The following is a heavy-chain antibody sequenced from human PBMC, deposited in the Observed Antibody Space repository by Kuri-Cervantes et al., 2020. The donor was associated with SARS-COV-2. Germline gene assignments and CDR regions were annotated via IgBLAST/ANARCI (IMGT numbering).Heavy chain of an antibody. J-gene: IGHJ1*01. D-gene: IGHD3-3*01. CDR2: IYQAGST. Sequence: LRLSCAVSGYSISSGGYSWSWIRQPPGKGLEWIGSIYQAGSTFYNPSLKSRVSIALDRSKNQYSLNLSSVTAADTAVYYCVAAILGVDTGYFQHWGQGTLVTVSS. CDR1: GYSISSGGYS. V-gene: IGHV4-30-2*01. CDR3: VAAILGVDTGYFQH.